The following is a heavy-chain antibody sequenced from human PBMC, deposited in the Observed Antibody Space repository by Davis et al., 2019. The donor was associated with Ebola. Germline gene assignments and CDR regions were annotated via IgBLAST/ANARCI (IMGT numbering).Heavy chain of an antibody. CDR3: ARLCNWNYVIVCSFDI. CDR2: IHPSGGSI. Sequence: SVQVSCKASRYTFTSYGMNWVRQDTAHGLEWMGIIHPSGGSISYAQKIQGRVTMTRDTSTSTVYMELSSLRSEDTAVYYCARLCNWNYVIVCSFDIWGQGTMVTFSS. D-gene: IGHD1-7*01. J-gene: IGHJ3*02. V-gene: IGHV1-46*01. CDR1: RYTFTSYG.